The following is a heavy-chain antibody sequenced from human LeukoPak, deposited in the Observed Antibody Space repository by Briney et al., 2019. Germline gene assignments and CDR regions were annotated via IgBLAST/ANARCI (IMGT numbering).Heavy chain of an antibody. CDR1: GGTFSSYA. Sequence: SVKVSCKASGGTFSSYAISWARQAPGQGLEWMGGIIPIFGTANYAQKFQGRVTITADESTSTAYMELSSLRSEDTAVYYCARWDSSGLFYAFDIWGQGTMVTVSS. CDR3: ARWDSSGLFYAFDI. D-gene: IGHD3-22*01. CDR2: IIPIFGTA. V-gene: IGHV1-69*13. J-gene: IGHJ3*02.